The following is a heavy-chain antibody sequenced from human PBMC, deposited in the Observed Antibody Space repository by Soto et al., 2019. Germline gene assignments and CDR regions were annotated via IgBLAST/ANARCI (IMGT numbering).Heavy chain of an antibody. V-gene: IGHV4-34*02. D-gene: IGHD3-3*01. CDR3: ATRITVFGVLIPPFDT. CDR2: INHTGGT. J-gene: IGHJ5*02. CDR1: GGSVNGYY. Sequence: QVHLQQWGAGLLKPSETLSLTCAVYGGSVNGYYWNWIRQPPGKGLEWIGEINHTGGTHYNPSLKSRVTMSVDTSKNQFSLRLSSVTAADTALYYCATRITVFGVLIPPFDTWGQGTQVTVSS.